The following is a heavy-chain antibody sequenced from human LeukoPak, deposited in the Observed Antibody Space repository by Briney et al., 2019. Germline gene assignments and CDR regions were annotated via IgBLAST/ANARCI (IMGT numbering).Heavy chain of an antibody. CDR2: ISGSGGST. CDR1: GFAFKTYA. J-gene: IGHJ4*02. D-gene: IGHD2-15*01. CDR3: AKETRRGCSGGSCHIDY. V-gene: IGHV3-23*01. Sequence: GGSLRLSCAASGFAFKTYAMSWVRQAPGKGLEWVSAISGSGGSTYYADSVKGRFTISRDNSKNTLYLQMNSLRAEDTAVYYCAKETRRGCSGGSCHIDYWGQGTLVTVSS.